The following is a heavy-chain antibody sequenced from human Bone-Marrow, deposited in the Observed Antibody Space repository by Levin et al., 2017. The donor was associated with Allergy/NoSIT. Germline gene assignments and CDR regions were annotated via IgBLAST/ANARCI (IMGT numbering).Heavy chain of an antibody. CDR1: GFHFNTYA. Sequence: GGSLRLSCEASGFHFNTYAMHWIRRAPGKGLEWMAVVSFGGRDEYYADSVRGRFTISRENSKNTLYLEMNNLRPEDTGVFFCARGFSSSSLFDSWGQGTLVTVSS. D-gene: IGHD6-6*01. V-gene: IGHV3-30*04. J-gene: IGHJ4*02. CDR2: VSFGGRDE. CDR3: ARGFSSSSLFDS.